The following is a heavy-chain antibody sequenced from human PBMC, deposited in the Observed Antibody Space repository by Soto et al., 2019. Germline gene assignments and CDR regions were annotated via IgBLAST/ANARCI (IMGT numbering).Heavy chain of an antibody. CDR3: ATARFNYFGSGTTHSYDY. CDR2: IIPIFGTA. Sequence: SVKVSCKASGGTFSSYAISWVRQAPGQGLEWMGGIIPIFGTANYAQKFQGRVTITADKSTSTAYMELSSLRSEDTAVYYCATARFNYFGSGTTHSYDYWGQGTLVTVSS. V-gene: IGHV1-69*06. CDR1: GGTFSSYA. J-gene: IGHJ4*02. D-gene: IGHD3-10*01.